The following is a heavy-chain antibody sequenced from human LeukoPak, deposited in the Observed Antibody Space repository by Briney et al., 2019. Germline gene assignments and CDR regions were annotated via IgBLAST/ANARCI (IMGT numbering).Heavy chain of an antibody. Sequence: SETLSLTCAVYGGSFRGYYWSWIRQPPGKGLEWIGEINHSGSTNYNPSLKSRVTISVDTSKNQFSLKLSSVTAADTAVYYCARVLGGYSYGYLDYWGQGTLVTVSS. V-gene: IGHV4-34*01. J-gene: IGHJ4*02. CDR3: ARVLGGYSYGYLDY. CDR2: INHSGST. D-gene: IGHD5-18*01. CDR1: GGSFRGYY.